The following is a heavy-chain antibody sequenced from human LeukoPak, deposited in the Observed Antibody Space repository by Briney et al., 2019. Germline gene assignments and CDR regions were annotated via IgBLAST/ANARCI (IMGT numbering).Heavy chain of an antibody. J-gene: IGHJ4*02. CDR3: AKNPHSGSRYYFDY. V-gene: IGHV3-23*01. CDR1: GFTFSSYA. CDR2: ISGSGGST. D-gene: IGHD3-10*01. Sequence: GGSLRLYCAASGFTFSSYAMSWVRQAPGKGLEWVSAISGSGGSTYYADSVKGRLTISRDNSKNTLYLQMNSLRAEDTAVYYCAKNPHSGSRYYFDYWGQGTLVTVSS.